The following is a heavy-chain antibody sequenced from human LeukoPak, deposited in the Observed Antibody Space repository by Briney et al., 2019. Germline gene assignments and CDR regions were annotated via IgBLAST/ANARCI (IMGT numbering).Heavy chain of an antibody. CDR3: ARGGGSGSYYKPFDY. D-gene: IGHD3-10*01. J-gene: IGHJ4*02. Sequence: SETLSLTCTVSGGSISSGGYYWSWIRQHPGKGLEWIGYIYYSGSTYYNPSLKSRVTISVDTSKNQFSLKLSSVTAADTDVYYCARGGGSGSYYKPFDYWGQGTLVTVSS. CDR2: IYYSGST. CDR1: GGSISSGGYY. V-gene: IGHV4-31*03.